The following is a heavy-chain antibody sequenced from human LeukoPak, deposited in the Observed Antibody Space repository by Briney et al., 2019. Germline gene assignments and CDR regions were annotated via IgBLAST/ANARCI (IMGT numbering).Heavy chain of an antibody. CDR2: IYYSGST. D-gene: IGHD6-19*01. CDR3: ARVSEYSSGWLFDY. J-gene: IGHJ4*02. Sequence: SETLSLTCTVSGGSISSYYWSWIRQPPGKGLEWIGYIYYSGSTNYNPSLKSRVTISVDTSKNQFSLKLSSVTAADTAVYYCARVSEYSSGWLFDYWGQGTLVTVSS. CDR1: GGSISSYY. V-gene: IGHV4-59*01.